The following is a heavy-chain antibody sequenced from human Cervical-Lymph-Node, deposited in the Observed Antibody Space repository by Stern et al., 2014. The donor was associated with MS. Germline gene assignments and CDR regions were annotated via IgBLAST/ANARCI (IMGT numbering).Heavy chain of an antibody. J-gene: IGHJ6*02. V-gene: IGHV4-31*03. CDR1: GGSISSGGYY. CDR3: ARSSGGSGYYYGMDV. D-gene: IGHD2-15*01. Sequence: VQLVESGPGLVKPSQTLSLTCTVSGGSISSGGYYWSWIRQHPGKGLEWIGYIYYSGSTYYNPSLKSRVTISVDTSKNQFSLKLSSVTAADTAAYYCARSSGGSGYYYGMDVWGQGTTVTVSS. CDR2: IYYSGST.